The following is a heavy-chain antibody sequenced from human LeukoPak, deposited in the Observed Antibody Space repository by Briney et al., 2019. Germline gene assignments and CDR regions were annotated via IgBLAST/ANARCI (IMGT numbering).Heavy chain of an antibody. V-gene: IGHV3-48*01. CDR3: ARDGITIFGVVTH. CDR1: GFTFSSYS. CDR2: ISSSSSTI. J-gene: IGHJ4*02. D-gene: IGHD3-3*01. Sequence: PGGSLRLSCAASGFTFSSYSMNWVRQAPGKGLEWVSYISSSSSTIYYADSVKGRFTISRDNAKNSLYLQMNSLRAEDTAVYYCARDGITIFGVVTHWGQGTLVTVSS.